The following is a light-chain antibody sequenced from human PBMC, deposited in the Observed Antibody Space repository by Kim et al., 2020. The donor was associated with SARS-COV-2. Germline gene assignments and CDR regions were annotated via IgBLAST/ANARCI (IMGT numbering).Light chain of an antibody. V-gene: IGLV3-19*01. Sequence: ALGQTVSLTCQGDSLRTYDAGWYQQKPGQDPVLVIYGKNNRPSGIPDRFSGSSSGDTASLTITGAQAEDEADYYCNARDSSGNLYVFGTGTKVTVL. CDR2: GKN. CDR3: NARDSSGNLYV. J-gene: IGLJ1*01. CDR1: SLRTYD.